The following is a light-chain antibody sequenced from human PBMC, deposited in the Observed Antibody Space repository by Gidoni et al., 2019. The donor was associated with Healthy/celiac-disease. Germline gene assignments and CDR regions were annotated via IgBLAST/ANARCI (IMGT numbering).Light chain of an antibody. CDR2: GSS. V-gene: IGKV3-15*01. CDR1: QSVSSN. CDR3: QQYNNWPVT. J-gene: IGKJ1*01. Sequence: EIVMTQSPATLSVSPGERATLSCRASQSVSSNLAWYQQKPGQAPRLLSYGSSTRATGIPARFSGSGSGTELTLTISSLQSEDFAVYYCQQYNNWPVTFGQGIKVEIK.